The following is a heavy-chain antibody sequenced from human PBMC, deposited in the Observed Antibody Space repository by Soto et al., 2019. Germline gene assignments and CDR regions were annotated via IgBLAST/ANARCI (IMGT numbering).Heavy chain of an antibody. J-gene: IGHJ6*02. V-gene: IGHV1-58*02. D-gene: IGHD2-2*02. Sequence: AISYARQCRRQRIEWIGWIVVGSGNTNYAQKFQERVTITRDMSTSTAYMELSSLRSEDTAEYYCAAHGHCSSTSCYNGMDVWG. CDR3: AAHGHCSSTSCYNGMDV. CDR1: A. CDR2: IVVGSGNT.